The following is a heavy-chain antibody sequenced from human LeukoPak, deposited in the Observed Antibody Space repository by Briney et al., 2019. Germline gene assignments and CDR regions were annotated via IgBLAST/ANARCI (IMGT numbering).Heavy chain of an antibody. V-gene: IGHV4-61*03. CDR1: GGSISSSSYY. CDR2: IHYSGST. CDR3: ARGGNSWCADY. J-gene: IGHJ4*02. Sequence: SETLSLTCTVSGGSISSSSYYWSWIRQPPEKGLEWIGYIHYSGSTSYNPSLKSRVTMSVDTSKNHFSLTVTSVTAADTAVYYCARGGNSWCADYWGPGTLVTVSS. D-gene: IGHD6-13*01.